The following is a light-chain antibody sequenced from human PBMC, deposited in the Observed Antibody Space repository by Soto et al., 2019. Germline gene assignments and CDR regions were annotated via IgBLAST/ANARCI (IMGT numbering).Light chain of an antibody. Sequence: DIQLTQSPSFLSASVGDRVTITCRASQDMNTYLAWYQQKPGKAPKLLIYAASTLQSGVPSRFSGSGSGTDFTLTISCLQSEDFATYYCQQYYSYPLTFGQGTKV. CDR2: AAS. CDR3: QQYYSYPLT. V-gene: IGKV1-9*01. CDR1: QDMNTY. J-gene: IGKJ1*01.